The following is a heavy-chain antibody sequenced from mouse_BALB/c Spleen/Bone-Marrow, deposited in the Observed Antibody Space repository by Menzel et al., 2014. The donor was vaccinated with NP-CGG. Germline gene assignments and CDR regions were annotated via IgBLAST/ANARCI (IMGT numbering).Heavy chain of an antibody. CDR2: ILPGSGST. V-gene: IGHV1-9*01. CDR3: ARWDYWYFDV. D-gene: IGHD4-1*01. CDR1: GYTFSSYW. Sequence: QVQLQQSGAELMKPGASVKISCKATGYTFSSYWIEWVKQRPGHGLEWIGEILPGSGSTNYNEKFKGKATLTADTSSNTAYMQLSSLTSEDSAVYYCARWDYWYFDVWGAGTTVTVSS. J-gene: IGHJ1*01.